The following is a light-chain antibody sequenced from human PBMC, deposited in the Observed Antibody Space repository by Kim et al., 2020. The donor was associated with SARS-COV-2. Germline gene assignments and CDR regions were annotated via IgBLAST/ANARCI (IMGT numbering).Light chain of an antibody. CDR3: AVWDDSLKQGV. Sequence: SVLTPPPSASGTPGQRVTISCSGSSSNIGSNNVVWYQQLPGAAPNLLIYSNNQRPSGVPDRFSGSRSGTSASLAISGLQSGDEADYYCAVWDDSLKQGVFGGGTQLTVL. CDR1: SSNIGSNN. J-gene: IGLJ3*02. V-gene: IGLV1-44*01. CDR2: SNN.